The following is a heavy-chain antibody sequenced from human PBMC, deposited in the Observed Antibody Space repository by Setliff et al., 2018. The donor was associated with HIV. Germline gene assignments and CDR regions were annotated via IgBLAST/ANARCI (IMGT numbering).Heavy chain of an antibody. D-gene: IGHD3-3*01. V-gene: IGHV4-39*01. CDR1: GGPISTNDYY. CDR3: VRPSFGIGGGSMFDP. CDR2: VHYGGSI. J-gene: IGHJ5*02. Sequence: PSETLSLTCTVSGGPISTNDYYWGFIRQSPGKGLEWIASVHYGGSIFYNPSLKSRVTLSVGTSKRQFFLNLSSATTADTAMYYCVRPSFGIGGGSMFDPWGQGIVVTVSS.